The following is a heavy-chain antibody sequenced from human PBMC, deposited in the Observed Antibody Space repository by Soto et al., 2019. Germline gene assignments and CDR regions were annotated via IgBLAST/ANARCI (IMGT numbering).Heavy chain of an antibody. J-gene: IGHJ6*02. CDR1: GGSFSGYY. V-gene: IGHV4-34*01. Sequence: SETLSLTCAVYGGSFSGYYWSWIRQPPGKGLEWIGEINHSGSTNYNPSLKSRVTISVDTSKNQFSLKLSSVTAADTAVYYCARDSSSWYSVPRYCYYYCGIDVWGQGTTVTVSS. CDR2: INHSGST. D-gene: IGHD6-13*01. CDR3: ARDSSSWYSVPRYCYYYCGIDV.